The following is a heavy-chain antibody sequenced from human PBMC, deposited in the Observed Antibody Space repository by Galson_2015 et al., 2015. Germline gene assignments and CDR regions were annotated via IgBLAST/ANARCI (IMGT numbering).Heavy chain of an antibody. Sequence: SETLSLTCTVSGGSISSSSYYWGWIRQPPGKGLDWIGSISYSGSTYYNPSLKSRLTVSGDTSKNQFSLRLSSVTAADTAVYYCASHTSGWYLGYWGQGTLVTVPS. V-gene: IGHV4-39*01. CDR1: GGSISSSSYY. J-gene: IGHJ4*02. CDR2: ISYSGST. CDR3: ASHTSGWYLGY. D-gene: IGHD6-19*01.